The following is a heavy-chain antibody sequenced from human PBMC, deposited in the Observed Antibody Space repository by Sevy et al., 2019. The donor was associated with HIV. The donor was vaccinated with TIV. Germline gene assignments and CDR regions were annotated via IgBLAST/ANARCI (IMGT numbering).Heavy chain of an antibody. CDR3: ATGRDYGSGSYDY. D-gene: IGHD3-10*01. J-gene: IGHJ4*02. V-gene: IGHV3-33*01. CDR2: ILYEGINK. CDR1: GFSFDRYG. Sequence: GPLRLSCAASGFSFDRYGMHWVRQAPGKGLEWVAVILYEGINKDYGDSVRGRFTISRDNSKNTLYLQMNSLRVDDTAVYYCATGRDYGSGSYDYWGPGTLVTVSS.